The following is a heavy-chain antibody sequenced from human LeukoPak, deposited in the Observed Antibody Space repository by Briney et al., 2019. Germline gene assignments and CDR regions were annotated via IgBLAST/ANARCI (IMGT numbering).Heavy chain of an antibody. D-gene: IGHD2-21*01. J-gene: IGHJ3*02. CDR2: ISAYNGNT. CDR1: GYTFTKYG. CDR3: ARQSVISSRSPDDAFDI. Sequence: GASVKVSCKVSGYTFTKYGISWVRQAPGQGLEWMGWISAYNGNTNYAQRLQGRVTLTTDTFTSTAYMELRSLRSDDAAVYYCARQSVISSRSPDDAFDIWGQGTMVTVSS. V-gene: IGHV1-18*01.